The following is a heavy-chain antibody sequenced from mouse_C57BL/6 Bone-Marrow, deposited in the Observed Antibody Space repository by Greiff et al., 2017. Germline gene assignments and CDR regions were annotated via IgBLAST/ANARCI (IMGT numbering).Heavy chain of an antibody. CDR3: AINYGSSFFYAMDY. Sequence: VQGVESGAELVKPGASVKLSCKASGYTFTSYWMQWVKQRPGQGLEWIGEIDPSDSYTNYNQKFKGKATLTVDTSSSTAYMQLSSLTSEDSAVYYCAINYGSSFFYAMDYWGQGTSVTVSS. V-gene: IGHV1-50*01. J-gene: IGHJ4*01. CDR1: GYTFTSYW. D-gene: IGHD1-1*01. CDR2: IDPSDSYT.